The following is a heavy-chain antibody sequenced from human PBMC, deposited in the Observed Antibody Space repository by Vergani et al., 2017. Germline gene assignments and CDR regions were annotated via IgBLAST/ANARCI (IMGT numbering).Heavy chain of an antibody. V-gene: IGHV3-30*03. Sequence: QVQLVESGGGVVQPGRSLRLSCAASGFTFSSYGMHWVRQAPGKGLEWVAVISYDGSNKYYADSVKGRFTISRDNSKNTLYLQMNSLRAEDTAVYYCAREIAAAGLPYYGMDVWGQGP. J-gene: IGHJ6*02. D-gene: IGHD6-13*01. CDR2: ISYDGSNK. CDR3: AREIAAAGLPYYGMDV. CDR1: GFTFSSYG.